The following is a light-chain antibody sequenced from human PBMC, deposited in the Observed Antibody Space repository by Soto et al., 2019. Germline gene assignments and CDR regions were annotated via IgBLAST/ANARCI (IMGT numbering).Light chain of an antibody. CDR2: EVS. J-gene: IGLJ1*01. Sequence: QSALIHPPSASWSPGQSVTISCTGTRRDIGGYDFVSWYQQHPGKAPKLMISEVSKRPSGVPDRFSGSKSGNTASLTISGLQTDDEADYYCCSFAGGTNLVFGTGTRSPS. V-gene: IGLV2-8*01. CDR1: RRDIGGYDF. CDR3: CSFAGGTNLV.